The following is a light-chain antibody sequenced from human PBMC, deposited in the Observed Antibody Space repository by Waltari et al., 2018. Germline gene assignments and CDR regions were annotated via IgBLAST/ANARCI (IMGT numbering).Light chain of an antibody. CDR1: QSLLHSDGKTY. CDR2: EVS. CDR3: LQSMQVPWT. Sequence: DIVMTQSPLSLSVTPGQPASMSCKSSQSLLHSDGKTYLYWYLQKPGQPPHLLIYEVSKRFAGVPDRFSGSGSGADFTLKISRVEAEDVGVYYCLQSMQVPWTFGQGTKVEVK. V-gene: IGKV2D-29*01. J-gene: IGKJ1*01.